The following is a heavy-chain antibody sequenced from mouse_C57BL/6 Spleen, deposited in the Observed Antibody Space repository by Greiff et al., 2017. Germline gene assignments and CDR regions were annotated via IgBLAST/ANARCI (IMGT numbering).Heavy chain of an antibody. CDR2: IDPNSGGT. CDR1: GYTFTSYW. D-gene: IGHD1-1*01. Sequence: QVQLQQPGAELVKPGASVKLSCKASGYTFTSYWMHWVKQRPGRGLEWIGRIDPNSGGTKYNETFKSQATLTVDKPSCTAYMQLSSLTSEDSAVYYGARYGYYGSSWFAYWGQGTLVTVSA. V-gene: IGHV1-72*01. CDR3: ARYGYYGSSWFAY. J-gene: IGHJ3*01.